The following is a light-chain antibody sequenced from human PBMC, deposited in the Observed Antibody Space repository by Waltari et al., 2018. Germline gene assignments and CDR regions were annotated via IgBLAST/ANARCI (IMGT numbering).Light chain of an antibody. V-gene: IGLV2-11*01. CDR1: SSDVGGYNY. J-gene: IGLJ3*02. CDR3: CSYGGSAWV. Sequence: QSALTQPSSVSGSPGQSVTISCTGTSSDVGGYNYVSWYQHLPGKATKLIIYDVTKWPSVVPDRFSGYKSVNTASLTISGLLGEDEADYYCCSYGGSAWVFGGGTKLTVL. CDR2: DVT.